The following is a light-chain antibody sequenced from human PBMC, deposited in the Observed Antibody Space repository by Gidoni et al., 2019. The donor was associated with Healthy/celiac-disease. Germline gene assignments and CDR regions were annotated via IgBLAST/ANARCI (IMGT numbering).Light chain of an antibody. Sequence: DIQMTQSPSSLSASVGDRVTIPCRVSQGISNYLAWYQQKPGKVPKLLIYAASTLQSGVPSRFSGSGSGTDFTLTISSLQPEDVATYYCQKYNSAPPWTFGQGTKVEIK. J-gene: IGKJ1*01. CDR1: QGISNY. CDR2: AAS. V-gene: IGKV1-27*01. CDR3: QKYNSAPPWT.